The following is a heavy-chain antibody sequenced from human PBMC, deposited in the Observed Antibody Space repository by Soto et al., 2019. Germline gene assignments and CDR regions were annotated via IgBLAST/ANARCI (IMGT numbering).Heavy chain of an antibody. D-gene: IGHD2-2*01. Sequence: SETLSLTCAVYGGSFSGYYWSWIRQPPGKGLEWIGEINHSGSTNYNPSLKSRVTISVDTSKNQFSLKLSSVTAADTAVYYCARGGYCSSTSCYAGKGGWFDPWGQGTLVTVSS. CDR3: ARGGYCSSTSCYAGKGGWFDP. V-gene: IGHV4-34*01. CDR1: GGSFSGYY. J-gene: IGHJ5*02. CDR2: INHSGST.